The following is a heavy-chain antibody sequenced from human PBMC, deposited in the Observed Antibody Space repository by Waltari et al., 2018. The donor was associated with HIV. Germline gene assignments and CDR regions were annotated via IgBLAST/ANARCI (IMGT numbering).Heavy chain of an antibody. CDR1: GFTFSSYG. CDR2: ISYDGSNK. J-gene: IGHJ4*02. V-gene: IGHV3-30*18. D-gene: IGHD4-17*01. Sequence: QVQLVESGGGVVQPGRSLRLSCAASGFTFSSYGMNWARQARGKGLEWVAVISYDGSNKYYADSVKGRFTISRDNSKNTLYLQMNSLRAEDTAVYYCAKDQSYGGNSGIFDYWGQGTLVTVSS. CDR3: AKDQSYGGNSGIFDY.